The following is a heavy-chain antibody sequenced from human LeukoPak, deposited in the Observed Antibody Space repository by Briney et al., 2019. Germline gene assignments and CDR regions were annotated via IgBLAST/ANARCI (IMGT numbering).Heavy chain of an antibody. CDR2: ISGSGGST. CDR1: GFTFSSYA. CDR3: ARRLRAGWSDLGGMDV. J-gene: IGHJ6*02. D-gene: IGHD6-19*01. Sequence: GGSLRLSCAASGFTFSSYAMSWVRQAPGKGLEWVSAISGSGGSTYYADSVKGRFTISRDNSKNTLYLQMDSLRAEDTAVYYCARRLRAGWSDLGGMDVWGQGTTVTVSS. V-gene: IGHV3-23*01.